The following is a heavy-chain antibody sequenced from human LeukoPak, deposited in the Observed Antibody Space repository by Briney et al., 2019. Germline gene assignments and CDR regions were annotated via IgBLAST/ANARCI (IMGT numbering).Heavy chain of an antibody. Sequence: PSETLSLTCTVSGGSISSGSYSWSWIRQPAGKGLEWIGRIYTSGSTNYNPSLKSRVTISVDTSKNQFSLKLSSVTAADTAVYYCARRSKVGATPHAFDIWGQGTMVTVSS. CDR3: ARRSKVGATPHAFDI. J-gene: IGHJ3*02. CDR2: IYTSGST. V-gene: IGHV4-61*02. CDR1: GGSISSGSYS. D-gene: IGHD1-26*01.